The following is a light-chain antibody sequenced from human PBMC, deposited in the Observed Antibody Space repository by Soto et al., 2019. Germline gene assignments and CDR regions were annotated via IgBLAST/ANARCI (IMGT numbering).Light chain of an antibody. V-gene: IGKV3-11*01. Sequence: EIVLTQSQATLSLSPGERATLSCMASQSVSSYLSWYQQKPGQAHRLLIYDASIRATAIPARFSGSGSGTDFTHTISSLEPEDFAVYYCQQRSNWLFTFGPGTKVDIK. CDR3: QQRSNWLFT. CDR1: QSVSSY. J-gene: IGKJ3*01. CDR2: DAS.